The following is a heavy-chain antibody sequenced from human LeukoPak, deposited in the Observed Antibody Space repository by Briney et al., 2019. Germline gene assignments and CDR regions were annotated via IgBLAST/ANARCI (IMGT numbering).Heavy chain of an antibody. V-gene: IGHV3-23*01. D-gene: IGHD4-17*01. Sequence: GGSLGLSCAASGFTFSSYAMSWVRQAPGKGLEWVSAISGSGGSTYYADSVKGRFTISRDNSKNTLYLQMNSLRAEDTAVYYCAKVGDTVTSRYYYYGMDVWGQGTTVTVSS. CDR3: AKVGDTVTSRYYYYGMDV. CDR1: GFTFSSYA. CDR2: ISGSGGST. J-gene: IGHJ6*02.